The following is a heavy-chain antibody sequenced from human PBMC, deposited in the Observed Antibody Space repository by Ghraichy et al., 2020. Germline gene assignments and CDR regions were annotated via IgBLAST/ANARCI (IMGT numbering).Heavy chain of an antibody. Sequence: LSLTCAASGFTFNNYEMNWVRQAPGKGLEWVSYISGGGETIYYADSVKGRFPISRDNAKNSLYLQMNSLRAEDTAVYYCARVIQGGYMDVWGKGTTVTVSS. CDR1: GFTFNNYE. J-gene: IGHJ6*03. V-gene: IGHV3-48*03. CDR3: ARVIQGGYMDV. CDR2: ISGGGETI. D-gene: IGHD3-16*01.